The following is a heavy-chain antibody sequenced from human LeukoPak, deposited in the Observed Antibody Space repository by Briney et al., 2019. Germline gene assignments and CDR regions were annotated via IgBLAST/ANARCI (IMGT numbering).Heavy chain of an antibody. V-gene: IGHV5-51*01. Sequence: GESLKISCKGSGYSFTSYWIGWVRQLPGKGLEWMGIIYPGDSDTRYSPSFQGQVTISADKSISTAYLQWSSLKASDTAMYYCARKSLYSYGEVGAFDIWGQGTMVTVFS. CDR3: ARKSLYSYGEVGAFDI. J-gene: IGHJ3*02. CDR2: IYPGDSDT. D-gene: IGHD5-18*01. CDR1: GYSFTSYW.